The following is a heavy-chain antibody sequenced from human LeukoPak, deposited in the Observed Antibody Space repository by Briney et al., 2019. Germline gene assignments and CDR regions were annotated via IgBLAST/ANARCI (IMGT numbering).Heavy chain of an antibody. CDR1: GGSFSGYY. D-gene: IGHD6-13*01. J-gene: IGHJ4*02. CDR3: ARGGEEYSSSWYRLFDY. Sequence: SETLSLTCAVYGGSFSGYYWSWIRQPPGMGLEWIGEINHSGSTNYNPSLKSRVTISVDTSKNQFSLKLSSVTAADTAVYYCARGGEEYSSSWYRLFDYWGQGTLVTVSS. V-gene: IGHV4-34*01. CDR2: INHSGST.